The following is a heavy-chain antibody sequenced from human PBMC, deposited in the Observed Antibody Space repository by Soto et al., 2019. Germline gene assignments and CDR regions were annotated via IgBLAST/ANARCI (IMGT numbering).Heavy chain of an antibody. V-gene: IGHV4-34*01. Sequence: SETLSLTCAVYGGSLSGYYWSWIRQPPGKGLEWIGEINHSGSTNYNPSLKSRVTISVDTSKNQFSLKLSSVTAADTAVYYCARGLTMVRGVMGPRPYYYGMDVWGQGTTVTVSS. CDR3: ARGLTMVRGVMGPRPYYYGMDV. J-gene: IGHJ6*02. D-gene: IGHD3-10*01. CDR2: INHSGST. CDR1: GGSLSGYY.